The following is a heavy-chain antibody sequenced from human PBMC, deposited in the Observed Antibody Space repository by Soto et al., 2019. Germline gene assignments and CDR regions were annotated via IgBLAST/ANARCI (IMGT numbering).Heavy chain of an antibody. CDR3: ARGLAAQSFYFDF. CDR2: IYYRGNA. J-gene: IGHJ4*02. CDR1: DDSINSDKYY. V-gene: IGHV4-39*01. Sequence: PSETLSLTCSVSDDSINSDKYYWGWIRQPPGKGLEWIGSIYYRGNAYYNPSLQTRVTISLDKSKSQFSLKLNSVTAADSAVYFCARGLAAQSFYFDFWGQGTLVTVSS. D-gene: IGHD2-21*01.